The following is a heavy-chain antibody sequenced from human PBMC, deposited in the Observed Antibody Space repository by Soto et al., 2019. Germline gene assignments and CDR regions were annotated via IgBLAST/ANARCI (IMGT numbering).Heavy chain of an antibody. V-gene: IGHV3-23*01. Sequence: GGSLRLSCAASGLTFSGYAMSWVRQAPGKGLEWVSAISGSGGSTYFADSVKGRFTISRDNSKNTLYLQMKRLRAEDTAVYYCAKSYCSGGSCYFDYWGQGTLVTAPQ. CDR3: AKSYCSGGSCYFDY. D-gene: IGHD2-15*01. CDR2: ISGSGGST. CDR1: GLTFSGYA. J-gene: IGHJ4*03.